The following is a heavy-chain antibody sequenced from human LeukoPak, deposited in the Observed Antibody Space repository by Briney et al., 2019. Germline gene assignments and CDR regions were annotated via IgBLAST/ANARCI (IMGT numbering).Heavy chain of an antibody. D-gene: IGHD4-17*01. Sequence: SETLSLTCAVYGGSFSGYYWSWIRQPPGKVLEWIGEINHSGSTNYNPSLKSRVTISVDTSKNQFSLKLSSVTAADTAVYYCASGGAATVTPNWFDPWGQGTLVTVSS. V-gene: IGHV4-34*01. CDR2: INHSGST. CDR3: ASGGAATVTPNWFDP. J-gene: IGHJ5*02. CDR1: GGSFSGYY.